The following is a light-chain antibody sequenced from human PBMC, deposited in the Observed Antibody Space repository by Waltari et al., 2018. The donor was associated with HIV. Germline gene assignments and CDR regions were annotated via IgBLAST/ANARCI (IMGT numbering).Light chain of an antibody. CDR3: QQRRDCPLT. CDR1: QCLSGY. V-gene: IGKV3-11*01. Sequence: EIMLAQSPVPMSLSPGERATLFCRANQCLSGYLACYQQTPGQPPMLLIYDGSNRATGVPARFSGSGSETDFTLTISSLEPEDFAVYYCQQRRDCPLTFGGGTKVDIK. J-gene: IGKJ4*01. CDR2: DGS.